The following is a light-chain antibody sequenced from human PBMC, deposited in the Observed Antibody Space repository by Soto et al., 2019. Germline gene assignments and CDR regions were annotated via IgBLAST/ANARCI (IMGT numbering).Light chain of an antibody. CDR2: EVS. V-gene: IGLV2-14*02. CDR1: SSDVGSYNL. J-gene: IGLJ1*01. CDR3: QSYDSSLSGSRV. Sequence: QSALTQPASVSGSPGQSITISCTGTSSDVGSYNLVSWYQQHPGKAPKLMIYEVSKRPSGVSDRFSGSKSGTSASLAITGLQAEDEADYYCQSYDSSLSGSRVFGTGTKVTVL.